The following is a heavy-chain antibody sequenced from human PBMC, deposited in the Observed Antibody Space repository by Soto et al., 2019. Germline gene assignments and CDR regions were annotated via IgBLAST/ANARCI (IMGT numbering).Heavy chain of an antibody. D-gene: IGHD4-17*01. Sequence: ASVKVSCKASGGTFSSYAISWVRQAPGQGLEWMGGIIPIFGTANYAQKFQGRVTITADESTSTAYMELSSLRSEDTAVYYCARDQDVAVTNNYYYYGMDVWGQGTTVTVSS. CDR3: ARDQDVAVTNNYYYYGMDV. CDR2: IIPIFGTA. CDR1: GGTFSSYA. V-gene: IGHV1-69*13. J-gene: IGHJ6*02.